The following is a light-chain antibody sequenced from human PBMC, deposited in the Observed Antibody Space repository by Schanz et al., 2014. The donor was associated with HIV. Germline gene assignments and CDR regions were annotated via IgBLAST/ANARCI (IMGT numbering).Light chain of an antibody. CDR2: DAS. Sequence: EIVLTQSPATLSLSPGERATLSCRASQSVSSNFLTWYQQKPGQSPRLLIYDASNRATGIPDRFSGSGSGTDFTLTISRLEPEDSAVYYCQQYGRSPLTFGGGTKVEIK. J-gene: IGKJ4*01. CDR3: QQYGRSPLT. CDR1: QSVSSNF. V-gene: IGKV3-20*01.